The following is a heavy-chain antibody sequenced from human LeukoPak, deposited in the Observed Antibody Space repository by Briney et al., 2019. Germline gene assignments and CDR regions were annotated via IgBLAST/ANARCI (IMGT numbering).Heavy chain of an antibody. CDR1: GFTFSSYG. J-gene: IGHJ4*02. Sequence: GGSLRLSCAASGFTFSSYGMHWVRQAPGKGLEWVAVISYDGSNKYYADSVKGRFTISRDNSKNTLYLQMNSLRAEDTAVYYCAKPPRDTAPDYWGQGTLVTVSS. V-gene: IGHV3-30*18. D-gene: IGHD5-18*01. CDR3: AKPPRDTAPDY. CDR2: ISYDGSNK.